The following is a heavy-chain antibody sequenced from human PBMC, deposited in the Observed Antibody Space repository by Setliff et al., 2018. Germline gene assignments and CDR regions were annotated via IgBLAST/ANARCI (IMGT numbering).Heavy chain of an antibody. CDR3: ARQSWDYYYMDV. Sequence: PSETLSLTCTVSGDSINSRTNYWSWIRQPAGKGPEWIGHIYASWSTNYNPSLKSRVTISLDTSKNQFSLKVYLVTAADTAVYFCARQSWDYYYMDVWGKGTTVTVSS. CDR1: GDSINSRTNY. J-gene: IGHJ6*03. D-gene: IGHD7-27*01. V-gene: IGHV4-61*09. CDR2: IYASWST.